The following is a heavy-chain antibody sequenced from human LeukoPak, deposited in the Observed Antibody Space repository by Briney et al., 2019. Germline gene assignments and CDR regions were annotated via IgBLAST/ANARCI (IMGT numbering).Heavy chain of an antibody. V-gene: IGHV6-1*01. J-gene: IGHJ6*02. Sequence: SQTLSLTCAISGDSVSSKSAAWNWIKQSPSRGLEWLGRTFYRSKWNYDYAVSVKSRINIYPDTSKNQFSLQLNSVTPEDTAVYFCAIFAVTGNGMDVWGQGTTVTVS. CDR2: TFYRSKWNY. D-gene: IGHD2-21*02. CDR1: GDSVSSKSAA. CDR3: AIFAVTGNGMDV.